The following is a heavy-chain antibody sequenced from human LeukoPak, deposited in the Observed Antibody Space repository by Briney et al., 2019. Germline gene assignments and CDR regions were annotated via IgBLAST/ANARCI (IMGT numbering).Heavy chain of an antibody. Sequence: SETLSLTCTAPGGSTSGYYWSWIRQPPGKGLEGIGYIFHSGSTSYNPSLRGRVTMSVDTSKNQFSLNLSAMTAADTAVYYCASGGGWNDKFHYWGQGTLVTVSS. CDR3: ASGGGWNDKFHY. J-gene: IGHJ4*02. CDR2: IFHSGST. V-gene: IGHV4-59*13. CDR1: GGSTSGYY. D-gene: IGHD1-1*01.